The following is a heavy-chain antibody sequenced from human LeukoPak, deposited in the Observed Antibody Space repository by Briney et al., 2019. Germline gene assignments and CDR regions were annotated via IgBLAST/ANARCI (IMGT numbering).Heavy chain of an antibody. CDR2: INPSGGST. CDR3: ARENSGSYSFDY. D-gene: IGHD1-26*01. V-gene: IGHV1-46*01. J-gene: IGHJ4*02. CDR1: GYTFTIYY. Sequence: GASVKVSCKASGYTFTIYYIHWVRQAPGQGLEWMGLINPSGGSTNYAQKFQGRVTMTRDTSTSTVYMELSSLRSDDTAVYYCARENSGSYSFDYWGQGTLVTVSS.